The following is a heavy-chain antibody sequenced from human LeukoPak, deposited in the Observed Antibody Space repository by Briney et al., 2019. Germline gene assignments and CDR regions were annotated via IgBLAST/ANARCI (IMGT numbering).Heavy chain of an antibody. V-gene: IGHV1-58*01. J-gene: IGHJ5*02. CDR3: ARDGPLIAVALNNWFDP. D-gene: IGHD6-19*01. CDR2: IVVGSGNT. CDR1: GFTFTSSA. Sequence: WASVKVSCKASGFTFTSSAVQWVRQARGQRLEWIGWIVVGSGNTNYAQKFQGRVTITADESTSTAYMELSSLRSEDTAVYYCARDGPLIAVALNNWFDPWGQGTLVTVSS.